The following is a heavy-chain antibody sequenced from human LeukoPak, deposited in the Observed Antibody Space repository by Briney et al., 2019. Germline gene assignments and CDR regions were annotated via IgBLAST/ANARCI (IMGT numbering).Heavy chain of an antibody. CDR2: ISGSGDST. V-gene: IGHV3-23*01. J-gene: IGHJ4*02. Sequence: GGSLRLSCAASGFTFSSSAMSWVRQAPGKGLEWVSAISGSGDSTYYADSVKGRFTISRDNSKNTLYLQMNSLRAEDTAKYCCAKDRDIVVVPAATDYYFDYWGQGTLVTVSS. CDR3: AKDRDIVVVPAATDYYFDY. CDR1: GFTFSSSA. D-gene: IGHD2-2*01.